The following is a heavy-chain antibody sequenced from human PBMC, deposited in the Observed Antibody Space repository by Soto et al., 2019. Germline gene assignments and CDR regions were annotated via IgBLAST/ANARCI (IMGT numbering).Heavy chain of an antibody. V-gene: IGHV1-24*01. CDR2: FDPEDGET. CDR3: ATDFCSSTSCQGEYYYYGMDV. CDR1: GYTLTELS. D-gene: IGHD2-2*01. Sequence: ASVKVSCKVSGYTLTELSMHWVRQAPGKVLEWMGGFDPEDGETIYAQKFQGRVTMTEDTSTDTAYMELSSLRSEDTAVYYCATDFCSSTSCQGEYYYYGMDVWGQGTTVTVSS. J-gene: IGHJ6*02.